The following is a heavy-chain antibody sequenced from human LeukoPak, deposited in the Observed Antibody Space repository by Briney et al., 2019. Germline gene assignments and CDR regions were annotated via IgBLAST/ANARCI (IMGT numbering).Heavy chain of an antibody. V-gene: IGHV3-53*01. Sequence: GGSLRLSCAASGFTVSSNYMNWVRQAPGKGLEWVSVIYSGGSTYYADSVKGRFTISRDSTKNTLFLQMNSLRADDTAVYYCAKTGGPWDWGQGTLVTVSS. CDR3: AKTGGPWD. D-gene: IGHD7-27*01. CDR2: IYSGGST. J-gene: IGHJ4*02. CDR1: GFTVSSNY.